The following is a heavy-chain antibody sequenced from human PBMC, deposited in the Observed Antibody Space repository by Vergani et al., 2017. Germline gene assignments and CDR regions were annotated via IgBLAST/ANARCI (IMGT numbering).Heavy chain of an antibody. D-gene: IGHD3-10*01. CDR2: ISGSGGST. CDR1: GFTFSSYA. CDR3: AKEGEERITMVRGVIWYFDL. Sequence: EVQLLESGGGLVQPGGSLRLSCAASGFTFSSYAMSWVRQAPGKGLEWVSAISGSGGSTYYADSVKGRFTISRDNSKNTLYLQMNSLRAEDTAVYYCAKEGEERITMVRGVIWYFDLWGRGTLVTVSS. J-gene: IGHJ2*01. V-gene: IGHV3-23*01.